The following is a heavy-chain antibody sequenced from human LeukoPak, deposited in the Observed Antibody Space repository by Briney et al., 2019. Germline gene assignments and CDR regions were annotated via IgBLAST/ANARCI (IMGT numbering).Heavy chain of an antibody. J-gene: IGHJ5*02. CDR3: ARGGFGELFLSWFDP. D-gene: IGHD3-10*01. V-gene: IGHV3-74*01. Sequence: PGGSLRLSCAASGFTFSNHWMHWVRQAPGKGLIWVSRINSDESSTSYADSVKGRFTISRDNAKNTLYLQMNSLRAEDTAVYYCARGGFGELFLSWFDPWGQGTLVTVSS. CDR2: INSDESST. CDR1: GFTFSNHW.